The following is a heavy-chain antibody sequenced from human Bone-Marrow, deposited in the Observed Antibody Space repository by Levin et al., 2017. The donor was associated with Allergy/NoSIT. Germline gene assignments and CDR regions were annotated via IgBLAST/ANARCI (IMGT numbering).Heavy chain of an antibody. V-gene: IGHV3-30*03. CDR3: ARDFAPDAFDI. J-gene: IGHJ3*02. Sequence: GGSLRLSCAASGFSFSTYNMHWIRQPPGKGLEWVALISNHGSNKYYADSVKGRFTVSRDDSKSTLYLQMNSLRLEDTAVYYCARDFAPDAFDIWGQGTMVTVSS. CDR1: GFSFSTYN. CDR2: ISNHGSNK.